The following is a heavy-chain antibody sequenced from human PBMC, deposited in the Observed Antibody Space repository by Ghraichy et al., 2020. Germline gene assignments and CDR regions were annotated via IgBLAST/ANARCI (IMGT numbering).Heavy chain of an antibody. V-gene: IGHV6-1*01. D-gene: IGHD2-8*01. Sequence: SETLSLTCAISGDSVSSNSAAWNWIRQSPSRGLEWLGRTFYRSKWHNDYGVSVKSRITINADTSKNQFSLQLTSVTPEDTAVYYCARDNGLRGAGIDYWGQGTLVTVSS. CDR3: ARDNGLRGAGIDY. J-gene: IGHJ4*02. CDR1: GDSVSSNSAA. CDR2: TFYRSKWHN.